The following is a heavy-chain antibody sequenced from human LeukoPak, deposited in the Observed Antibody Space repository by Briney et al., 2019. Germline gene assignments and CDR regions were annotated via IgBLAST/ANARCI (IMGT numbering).Heavy chain of an antibody. D-gene: IGHD1-26*01. V-gene: IGHV4-59*01. CDR2: IYYSGST. J-gene: IGHJ6*02. CDR1: GGSISSYY. CDR3: ARYPGVVGVWYYYYGMDV. Sequence: SETLSLTCTVSGGSISSYYWSWIRQPPGKGLEWIGYIYYSGSTNYNPSLKSRVTISVDTSKNQFSLKLSSVTAADTAVYYCARYPGVVGVWYYYYGMDVWGQGTTVTVSS.